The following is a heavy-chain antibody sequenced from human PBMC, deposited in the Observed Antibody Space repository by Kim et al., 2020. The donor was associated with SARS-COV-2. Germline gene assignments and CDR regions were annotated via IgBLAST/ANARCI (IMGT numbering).Heavy chain of an antibody. J-gene: IGHJ4*02. CDR3: VSKSGSDLDY. Sequence: GGSLRLSCAASGFTFSTYAMPWVRQAPGEGLEWVSSISSSDDSTYYADSVKGRFTISRDNSKNTLFLQLSYLRAEDTAIYYCVSKSGSDLDYWGQGTLVTVSS. D-gene: IGHD1-26*01. CDR2: ISSSDDST. CDR1: GFTFSTYA. V-gene: IGHV3-23*01.